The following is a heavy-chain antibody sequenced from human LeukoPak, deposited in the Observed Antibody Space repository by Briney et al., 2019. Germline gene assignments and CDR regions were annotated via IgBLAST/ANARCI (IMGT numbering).Heavy chain of an antibody. CDR1: GFTFNSYG. Sequence: GGSLRLFCAASGFTFNSYGMHWIRQAPGKGLEWVAVIWYDGSIQYYADSVRGRFTISRDNSKNTLYLQMNSLRAEDTAVYYCARGSRTIFGVVIGIDYWGQGTPVTVSS. CDR3: ARGSRTIFGVVIGIDY. CDR2: IWYDGSIQ. V-gene: IGHV3-33*01. J-gene: IGHJ4*02. D-gene: IGHD3-3*01.